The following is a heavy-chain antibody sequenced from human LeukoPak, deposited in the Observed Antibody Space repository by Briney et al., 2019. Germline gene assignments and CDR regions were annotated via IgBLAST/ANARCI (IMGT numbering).Heavy chain of an antibody. J-gene: IGHJ3*02. CDR3: ARDRDGYQEGEAFDI. CDR1: GGSISSYY. V-gene: IGHV4-59*01. D-gene: IGHD3-22*01. Sequence: SETLSLTCTVSGGSISSYYWSWIRQPPGKGLEWIGYIYYSGSTNYNPSLKSRVTISVDTSKNQFSLKLSSVTAADTAVYYCARDRDGYQEGEAFDIWGQGTMVTVSS. CDR2: IYYSGST.